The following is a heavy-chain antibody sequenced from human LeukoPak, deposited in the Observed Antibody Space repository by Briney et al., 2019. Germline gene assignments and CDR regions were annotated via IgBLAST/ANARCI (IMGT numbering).Heavy chain of an antibody. V-gene: IGHV4-4*07. CDR3: ARAAKSTRREYYFDY. CDR1: GGSISSYY. CDR2: IYTSGST. J-gene: IGHJ4*02. Sequence: ASETLSLTCTVSGGSISSYYWSWIRQPAGKGLEWIGRIYTSGSTSYNPSLKSRVTMSVDTSKNQFSLKLSSVTAADTAVYYCARAAKSTRREYYFDYWGQGTLVTVSS.